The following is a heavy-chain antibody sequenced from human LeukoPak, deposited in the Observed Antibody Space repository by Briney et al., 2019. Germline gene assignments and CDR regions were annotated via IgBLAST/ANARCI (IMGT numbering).Heavy chain of an antibody. Sequence: GGSLRLSCAASGFTFSSYGMNWVRQAPGKGLEWVSSISSRSSYIYYADSVKGRFTISRDSAKNSLYLQLNSLRAEDTAVYYCARQYYDIWSGYYTADYYFDDWGQGTLVTVSS. D-gene: IGHD3-3*01. J-gene: IGHJ4*02. V-gene: IGHV3-21*06. CDR1: GFTFSSYG. CDR2: ISSRSSYI. CDR3: ARQYYDIWSGYYTADYYFDD.